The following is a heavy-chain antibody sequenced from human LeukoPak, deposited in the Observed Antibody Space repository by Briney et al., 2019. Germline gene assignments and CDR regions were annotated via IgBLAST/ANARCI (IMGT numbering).Heavy chain of an antibody. CDR3: ARDRVVVVPAAIGY. CDR1: GFTFRSYS. CDR2: TSSSRSYI. V-gene: IGHV3-21*01. D-gene: IGHD2-2*02. J-gene: IGHJ4*02. Sequence: GGSLRLSSAAPGFTFRSYSMNRVRQAPGKGLEWVSSTSSSRSYIYYADSVKGRFTISRDNAKNSLYLQMNSLRAEDTAVYYCARDRVVVVPAAIGYWGQGTLVTVSS.